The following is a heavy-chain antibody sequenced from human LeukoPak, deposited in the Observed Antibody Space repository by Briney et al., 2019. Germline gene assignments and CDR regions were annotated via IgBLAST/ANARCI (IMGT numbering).Heavy chain of an antibody. CDR3: ASVDTANEGYHYFDY. V-gene: IGHV4-59*01. CDR2: IYYSGST. Sequence: PSETLSLTCTVSGGSISSYYWSWIRQPPGKGLEWIGYIYYSGSTNYNPSLKSRVTISVDTSKNQFSLKLSSVTAADTAVYYCASVDTANEGYHYFDYWGQGTLVTVSS. J-gene: IGHJ4*02. D-gene: IGHD5-18*01. CDR1: GGSISSYY.